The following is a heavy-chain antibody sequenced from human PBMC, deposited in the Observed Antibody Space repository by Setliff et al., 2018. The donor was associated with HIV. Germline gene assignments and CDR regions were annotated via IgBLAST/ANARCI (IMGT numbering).Heavy chain of an antibody. CDR3: ARAPPGIQNDAFDV. Sequence: KPSETLSLTCSVSGGSISSGSYYWTWIRQPAGKGPEWIGHIYTNGYTNYNPSLKRRVTISVDTSKNQFSLRLTSVTAADTAVYYCARAPPGIQNDAFDVWGQGTMVTVSS. J-gene: IGHJ3*01. CDR1: GGSISSGSYY. V-gene: IGHV4-61*09. CDR2: IYTNGYT.